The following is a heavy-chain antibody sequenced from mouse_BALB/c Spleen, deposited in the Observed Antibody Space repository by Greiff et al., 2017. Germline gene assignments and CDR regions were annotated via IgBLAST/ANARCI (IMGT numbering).Heavy chain of an antibody. CDR3: ARDMTEYFDY. J-gene: IGHJ2*01. CDR2: NDPANGNT. CDR1: GFNINDIL. V-gene: IGHV14-3*02. Sequence: DVQLQESGAELVKPGASVKLSCTASGFNINDILMPWVKQRPEQGLEWIGRNDPANGNTKYAPKFQGEAAITADTSSNTVYLQLSSLTSEGTAVYYCARDMTEYFDYWGKGTTLTVSS. D-gene: IGHD2-13*01.